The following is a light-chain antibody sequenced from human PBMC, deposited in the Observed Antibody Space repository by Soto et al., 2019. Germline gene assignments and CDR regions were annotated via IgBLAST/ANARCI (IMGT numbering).Light chain of an antibody. CDR2: AAS. V-gene: IGKV1-39*01. CDR1: QSISSY. J-gene: IGKJ1*01. CDR3: QHYKTYSL. Sequence: DIQMTQSPSSLSASVGDRVTITCRASQSISSYLNWYQQKPGKAPKLLIYAASSLQSGVPSRFSGSASGTEFTLTISSLQPEDFATYYCQHYKTYSLFGQGTKVDI.